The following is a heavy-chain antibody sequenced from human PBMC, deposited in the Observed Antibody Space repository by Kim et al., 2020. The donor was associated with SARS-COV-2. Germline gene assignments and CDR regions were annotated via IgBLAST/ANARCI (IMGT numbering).Heavy chain of an antibody. CDR2: INHSGST. D-gene: IGHD6-13*01. CDR3: ARLWYSSSWYRGAYYYYG. Sequence: SETLSLTCAVYGGSFSGYYWSWIRQPPGKGLEWIGEINHSGSTNYNPSLKSRVTISVDTSKNQFSLKLSSVTAADTAVYYCARLWYSSSWYRGAYYYYG. CDR1: GGSFSGYY. J-gene: IGHJ6*01. V-gene: IGHV4-34*01.